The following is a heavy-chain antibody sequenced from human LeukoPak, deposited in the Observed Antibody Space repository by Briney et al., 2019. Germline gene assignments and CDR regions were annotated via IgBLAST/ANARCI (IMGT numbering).Heavy chain of an antibody. D-gene: IGHD6-19*01. CDR2: ISYDGSNK. J-gene: IGHJ4*02. CDR3: ARGDSSGWKSCPGD. Sequence: GGPLRLSCAASGFTFSSYAMHWVRQDPGKGLEWVAVISYDGSNKYYADSVKGRFTISRDNAKNSLNLQMNSLRAEDTAFYYCARGDSSGWKSCPGDWGQGTLVTVSS. CDR1: GFTFSSYA. V-gene: IGHV3-30*04.